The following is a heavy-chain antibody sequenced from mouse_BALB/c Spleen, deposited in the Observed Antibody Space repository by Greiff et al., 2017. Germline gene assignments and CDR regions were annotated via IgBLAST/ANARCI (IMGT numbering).Heavy chain of an antibody. CDR1: GFSLTSYG. J-gene: IGHJ4*01. V-gene: IGHV2-2*02. CDR2: IWSGGST. CDR3: ARTEYYYGSSYRAMDY. Sequence: VNVVESGPGLVQPSQSLSITCTVSGFSLTSYGVHWVRQSPGKGLEWLGVIWSGGSTDYNAAFISRLSISKDNSKSQVFFKMNSLQANDSAIYYCARTEYYYGSSYRAMDYWGQGTSVTVSS. D-gene: IGHD1-1*01.